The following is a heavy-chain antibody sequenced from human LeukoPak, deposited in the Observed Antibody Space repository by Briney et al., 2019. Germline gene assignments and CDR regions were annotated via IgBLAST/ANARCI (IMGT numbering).Heavy chain of an antibody. CDR3: ARTAHPVRNYFDY. D-gene: IGHD2-2*01. Sequence: PGGSLRLSCAVSGFTLSSYSMKWVRQAPGKGLEWVSSISSSLYIYYGDSVKGRFTISRDNAKHSVYLQMNRLRAEDTAVYYCARTAHPVRNYFDYWGQGTLVTVSS. CDR1: GFTLSSYS. J-gene: IGHJ4*02. V-gene: IGHV3-21*04. CDR2: ISSSLYI.